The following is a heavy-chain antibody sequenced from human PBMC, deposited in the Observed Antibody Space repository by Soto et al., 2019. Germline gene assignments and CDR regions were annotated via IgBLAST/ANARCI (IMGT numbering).Heavy chain of an antibody. Sequence: SETLSLTCTVSGGSISSYYWSWIRQPPGKGLEWIGYIYYSGSPNYNPSLKRRIPISVDTSKNQFSLKLSSLTAADTAVYYCARHRRYSGYDYYYYYGMDVWGQGTTVTVSS. CDR2: IYYSGSP. V-gene: IGHV4-59*08. CDR3: ARHRRYSGYDYYYYYGMDV. J-gene: IGHJ6*02. CDR1: GGSISSYY. D-gene: IGHD5-12*01.